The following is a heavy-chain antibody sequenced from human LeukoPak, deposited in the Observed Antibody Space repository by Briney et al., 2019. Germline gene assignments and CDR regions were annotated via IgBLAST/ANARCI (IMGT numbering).Heavy chain of an antibody. D-gene: IGHD2-2*01. Sequence: GGSLRLSCAASGFTFSSYAVHWVRQAPGKGLEWVAVISYDGSNKYFADSVKGRFTISRDSSKNTLYLQMNSLRAEDTAVYYCARGSVVVPAANDWFDPWGQGTLVTVSS. CDR3: ARGSVVVPAANDWFDP. J-gene: IGHJ5*02. CDR2: ISYDGSNK. CDR1: GFTFSSYA. V-gene: IGHV3-30-3*01.